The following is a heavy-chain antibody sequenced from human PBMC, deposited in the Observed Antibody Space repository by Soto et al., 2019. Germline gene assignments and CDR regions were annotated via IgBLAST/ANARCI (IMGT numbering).Heavy chain of an antibody. CDR1: GFTFSSYA. CDR2: ISYDGSNK. J-gene: IGHJ6*01. CDR3: ARDRRGENYYYGMDV. D-gene: IGHD3-10*01. V-gene: IGHV3-30-3*01. Sequence: QVQLVESGGGVVQPGRSLRLSCAASGFTFSSYAMHWVRQAPGKGLEWVAVISYDGSNKYYADSVKGRFTISRDNSKNTLYLQMNSLRAEDTAVYYCARDRRGENYYYGMDVWGQGTMVTVSS.